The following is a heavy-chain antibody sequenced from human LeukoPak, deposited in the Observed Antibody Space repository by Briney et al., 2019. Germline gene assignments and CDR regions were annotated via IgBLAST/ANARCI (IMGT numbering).Heavy chain of an antibody. J-gene: IGHJ4*02. V-gene: IGHV4-38-2*01. CDR3: ARASGLGGSSSGAWGAIFDY. Sequence: SETLSLTCAVSGYSISSGYYWGWIRQPPGKGLEWIGSIYYSGSTYSNPSLKSRVTISVDTSKNQFSLKLSSVTAADTAVYYCARASGLGGSSSGAWGAIFDYWGQGTLDTVSA. D-gene: IGHD1-26*01. CDR2: IYYSGST. CDR1: GYSISSGYY.